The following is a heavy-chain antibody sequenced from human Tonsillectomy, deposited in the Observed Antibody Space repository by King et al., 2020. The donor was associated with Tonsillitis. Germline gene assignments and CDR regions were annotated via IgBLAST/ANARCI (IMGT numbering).Heavy chain of an antibody. Sequence: QLQESGPGLVKSSETLSLTCTVSGGSITSGTNYWGWIRQPPGKGLEWTGSIYFSGSTYYKPSLKSRVTISVDTSKNQFSLRLSSVTAADTAVYYCARESSGGSANHIDYWGQGTLVTVSS. J-gene: IGHJ4*02. D-gene: IGHD1-26*01. V-gene: IGHV4-39*02. CDR3: ARESSGGSANHIDY. CDR2: IYFSGST. CDR1: GGSITSGTNY.